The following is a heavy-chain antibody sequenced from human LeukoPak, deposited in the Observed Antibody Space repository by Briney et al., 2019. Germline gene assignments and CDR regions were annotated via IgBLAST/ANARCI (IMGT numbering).Heavy chain of an antibody. D-gene: IGHD2-2*01. Sequence: SETLSLTCTVSGYSISSGSYWGWIRQPPGKGLEWVGSIYHSGSTYHNPSLKSRVTISVDTSKNQFSLKLRSVTAADTAVYYCARGPTYQPIDYWGQGTLVTVSS. CDR1: GYSISSGSY. CDR2: IYHSGST. J-gene: IGHJ4*02. V-gene: IGHV4-38-2*02. CDR3: ARGPTYQPIDY.